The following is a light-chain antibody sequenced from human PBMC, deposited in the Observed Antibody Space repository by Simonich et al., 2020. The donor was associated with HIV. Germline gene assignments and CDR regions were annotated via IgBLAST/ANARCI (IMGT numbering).Light chain of an antibody. V-gene: IGKV1-33*01. Sequence: DIQMTQSPSSLSASVGDRVTITCRASQSISSYLNWYQQKPGKAPKLLIYDASNLETGVPSRFSGSGSGTDFTFTISSLQSEDIATYYCQQLNSSPLTFGGGTKVGIK. J-gene: IGKJ4*01. CDR2: DAS. CDR1: QSISSY. CDR3: QQLNSSPLT.